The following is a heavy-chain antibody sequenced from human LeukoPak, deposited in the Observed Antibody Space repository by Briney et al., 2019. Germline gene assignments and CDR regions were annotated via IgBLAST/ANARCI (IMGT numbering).Heavy chain of an antibody. CDR1: GGTFSSYA. V-gene: IGHV1-69*05. J-gene: IGHJ4*02. CDR3: ARDFPQRYYYGSGSLSDY. D-gene: IGHD3-10*01. CDR2: IIRIFGTA. Sequence: SVKVSCKASGGTFSSYAISWVRQAPGQGLEWMGRIIRIFGTANYAQKFQGRVTITTDESTSTAYMELSSLRSEDTAVYYCARDFPQRYYYGSGSLSDYWGQGTLVTVSS.